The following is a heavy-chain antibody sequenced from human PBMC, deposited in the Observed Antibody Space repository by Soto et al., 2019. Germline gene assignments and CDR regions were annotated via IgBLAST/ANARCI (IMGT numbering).Heavy chain of an antibody. CDR1: GFTFSTYA. Sequence: EVQLLESGGDLVQPGGSLRLSCAASGFTFSTYAMNWVRQAPGKGLEWVSGISTSGAGTYYADSVKGRFTISRDNSKNTLFLQMNSLRAEDSGLYYCATVYRYGDPEHWCQGTLVTVSS. V-gene: IGHV3-23*01. D-gene: IGHD4-17*01. J-gene: IGHJ1*01. CDR3: ATVYRYGDPEH. CDR2: ISTSGAGT.